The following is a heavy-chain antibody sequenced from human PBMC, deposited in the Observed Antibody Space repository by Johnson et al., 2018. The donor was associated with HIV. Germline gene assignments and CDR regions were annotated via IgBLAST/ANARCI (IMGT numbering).Heavy chain of an antibody. V-gene: IGHV3-30-3*01. Sequence: QVQLVESGGGVVQPGRSLRLSCAASGFTFSTYAIHWVRQAPGKGLEWLALLSYDGIKKYYADSVKGRFSISRDNSRNTLYLQMSSLRPEDTAVYFCARVGVSGYDLAAFDIWGQGTMVTVSA. CDR3: ARVGVSGYDLAAFDI. J-gene: IGHJ3*02. CDR2: LSYDGIKK. D-gene: IGHD5-12*01. CDR1: GFTFSTYA.